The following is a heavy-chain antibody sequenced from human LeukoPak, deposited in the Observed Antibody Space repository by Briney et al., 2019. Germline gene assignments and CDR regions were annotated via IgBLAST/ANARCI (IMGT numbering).Heavy chain of an antibody. J-gene: IGHJ6*03. D-gene: IGHD1-26*01. V-gene: IGHV3-21*01. CDR3: ARDPYSGTYGHLYYYYMDV. CDR1: GFPFIDYN. CDR2: ITIDSRYK. Sequence: GSLTLSCAASGFPFIDYNMNWVRQAPGKSLEWVSSITIDSRYKYYVDSVRGRFTISRDNAKNTLFLPIDSLRAEDTAVYYCARDPYSGTYGHLYYYYMDVWGKGTTVTVSS.